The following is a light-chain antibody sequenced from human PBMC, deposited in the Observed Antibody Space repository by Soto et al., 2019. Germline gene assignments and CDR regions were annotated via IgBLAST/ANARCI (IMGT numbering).Light chain of an antibody. CDR1: SGSIASNY. V-gene: IGLV6-57*01. J-gene: IGLJ1*01. CDR2: EDN. CDR3: QSYDSGNPYV. Sequence: NFMLTQPHSVSESPGKTVTISCTRSSGSIASNYVQWYQQRPASSPTTVIYEDNQRPSGVPDRFSGSIDSSSNSASLTISGLKTEDEADYYCQSYDSGNPYVFGTGTKLTVL.